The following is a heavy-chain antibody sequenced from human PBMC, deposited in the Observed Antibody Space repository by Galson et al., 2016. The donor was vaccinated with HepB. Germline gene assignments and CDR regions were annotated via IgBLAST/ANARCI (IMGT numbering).Heavy chain of an antibody. V-gene: IGHV3-48*02. Sequence: SLRLSCAASGFTFSSYSMNWVRQAPGKGLEWISYISSSSSTIYYADSVKGRFSISRDNAKNSLYLQVNSLRDDDTAVYYCARGGNSGRGSFDPWGQGTLVTVSS. D-gene: IGHD4-23*01. J-gene: IGHJ5*02. CDR3: ARGGNSGRGSFDP. CDR1: GFTFSSYS. CDR2: ISSSSSTI.